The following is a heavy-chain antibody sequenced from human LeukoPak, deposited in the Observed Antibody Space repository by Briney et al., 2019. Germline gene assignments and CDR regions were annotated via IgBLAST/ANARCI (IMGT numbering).Heavy chain of an antibody. CDR2: INHSGST. CDR1: GGSFSGYY. Sequence: PSETLSLTCYGGSFSGYYWSWIRQPPGKGLEWIGEINHSGSTNYNPSLKSRVTISVDTSKNQFSLKLSSVTAADTAVYYCARGSRRYRRGYFDYWGQRTLVTVSS. D-gene: IGHD6-13*01. J-gene: IGHJ4*02. CDR3: ARGSRRYRRGYFDY. V-gene: IGHV4-34*01.